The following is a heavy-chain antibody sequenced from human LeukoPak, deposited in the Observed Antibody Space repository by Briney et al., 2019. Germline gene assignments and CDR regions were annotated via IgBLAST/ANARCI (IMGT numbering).Heavy chain of an antibody. J-gene: IGHJ6*02. CDR1: GFTFSSYD. CDR3: ARVLGSGTYGLDV. D-gene: IGHD3-10*01. CDR2: IGTAGDT. Sequence: TGGSLRLSCAPSGFTFSSYDMHWVRQATGKGLEWVSAIGTAGDTYYPGSVKGRFTISRENAKNSLYLQMNSLRAGDTAVYYCARVLGSGTYGLDVWGQGTTVTVSS. V-gene: IGHV3-13*01.